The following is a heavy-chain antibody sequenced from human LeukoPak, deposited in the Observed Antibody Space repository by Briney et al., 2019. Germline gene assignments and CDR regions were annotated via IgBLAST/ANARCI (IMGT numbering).Heavy chain of an antibody. V-gene: IGHV4-30-4*08. CDR3: ARGPSGYSSGWYLFDY. CDR2: IYYSGST. CDR1: GGSISSGDYY. Sequence: SETLSLTCTVSGGSISSGDYYWSWIRQPPGKGLEWIGYIYYSGSTYYNPSLKSRVTISVDTSKNQFSLKLSSVTAADTAVYYCARGPSGYSSGWYLFDYWGQGTLVTVSS. J-gene: IGHJ4*02. D-gene: IGHD6-19*01.